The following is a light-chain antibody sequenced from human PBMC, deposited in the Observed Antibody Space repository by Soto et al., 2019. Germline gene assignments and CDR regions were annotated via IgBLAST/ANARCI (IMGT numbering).Light chain of an antibody. CDR3: HQYADSPPYT. CDR2: GAS. V-gene: IGKV3-20*01. J-gene: IGKJ2*01. Sequence: EIVLTQSPGTLSLSPGESATLSCRASETLSSSYLAWFQQKPGQAPRLLIYGASNRATGIPDRFSGSGSRTNFSLTISRLDPEDFALYYCHQYADSPPYTFGQGTKLEIK. CDR1: ETLSSSY.